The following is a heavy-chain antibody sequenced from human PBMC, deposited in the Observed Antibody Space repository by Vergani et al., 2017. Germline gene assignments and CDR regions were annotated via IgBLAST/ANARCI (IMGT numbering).Heavy chain of an antibody. J-gene: IGHJ4*02. CDR1: GDSISSGYY. V-gene: IGHV4-38-2*01. Sequence: QVQLQESGPGLVKPSETLSLTCAVSGDSISSGYYWGWIRQPPGKGLEWIGSIYHSGSTYYNPSLKSRVTISVDTSKNQFSLKLSSVTAADTAVYYCARLRYSSGWYFDYWGQGTLVTVSS. CDR3: ARLRYSSGWYFDY. D-gene: IGHD6-19*01. CDR2: IYHSGST.